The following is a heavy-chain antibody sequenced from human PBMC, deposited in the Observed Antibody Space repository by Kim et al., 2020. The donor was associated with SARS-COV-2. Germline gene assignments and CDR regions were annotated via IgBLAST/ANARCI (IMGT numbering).Heavy chain of an antibody. V-gene: IGHV4-4*02. J-gene: IGHJ4*02. D-gene: IGHD5-18*01. Sequence: PSLKSRVTISVDKSKNQFSLKLSSVTAADTAVYYCARDCLHTAMGETTDYWGQGTLVTVSS. CDR3: ARDCLHTAMGETTDY.